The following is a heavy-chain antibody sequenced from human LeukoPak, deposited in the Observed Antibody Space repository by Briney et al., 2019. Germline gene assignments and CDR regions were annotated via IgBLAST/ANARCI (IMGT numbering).Heavy chain of an antibody. D-gene: IGHD1-26*01. CDR2: INWNGNYI. Sequence: GGSLRLSCAASGFTFDDYDMSWVRQAPGKGLEWVSNINWNGNYIGYAESVKGRFTISRDNAKNSLYLQMNSLRADDTAMYYCARESGGSYYGTSDYWGQGTLVTVSS. CDR3: ARESGGSYYGTSDY. J-gene: IGHJ4*02. CDR1: GFTFDDYD. V-gene: IGHV3-20*04.